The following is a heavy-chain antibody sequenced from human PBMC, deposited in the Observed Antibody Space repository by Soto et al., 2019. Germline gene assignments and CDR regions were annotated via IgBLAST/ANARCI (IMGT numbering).Heavy chain of an antibody. J-gene: IGHJ4*02. CDR2: ISATGGST. Sequence: EVKLLESRGALVRPGGSLRLSCAASGFTFNNFAMNWVRQVPGKGLEWVAAISATGGSTFYSDSLSGRFTISRDNSKNTLFLQMKGLKAGDTAVYYCAKTSSASERDSPGWWGQGTLVTVSS. CDR1: GFTFNNFA. V-gene: IGHV3-23*01. D-gene: IGHD2-21*01. CDR3: AKTSSASERDSPGW.